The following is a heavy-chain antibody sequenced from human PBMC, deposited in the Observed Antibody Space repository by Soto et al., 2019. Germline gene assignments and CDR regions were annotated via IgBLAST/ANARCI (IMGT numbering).Heavy chain of an antibody. Sequence: EVQLVESGGGLVKPGGSLRLSCAASGFTFSSYSMNWVRQAPGKGLEWVSSISSSSSYIYYADSVKGRFTISRDNAKNSLYLQMNSLRAEDTAVYYCARDGVGAREDFDYWGQGTLVTVSS. CDR3: ARDGVGAREDFDY. CDR2: ISSSSSYI. J-gene: IGHJ4*02. CDR1: GFTFSSYS. D-gene: IGHD1-26*01. V-gene: IGHV3-21*01.